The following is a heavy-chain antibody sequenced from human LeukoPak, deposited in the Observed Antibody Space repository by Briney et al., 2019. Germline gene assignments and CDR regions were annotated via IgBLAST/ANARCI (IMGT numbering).Heavy chain of an antibody. D-gene: IGHD6-19*01. J-gene: IGHJ4*02. CDR3: ATTVAGTADY. Sequence: GGSLRLSCAASGFTFSSYSMNWVRQAPGKGLGWVSSISSSSSYIYYTDSVKGRFTISRDNAKNSLYLQMNSLRAEDTAVYYCATTVAGTADYWGQGTLVTVSS. CDR2: ISSSSSYI. CDR1: GFTFSSYS. V-gene: IGHV3-21*01.